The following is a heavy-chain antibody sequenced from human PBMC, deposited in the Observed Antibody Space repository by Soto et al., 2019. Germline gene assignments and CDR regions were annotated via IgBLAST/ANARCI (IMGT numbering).Heavy chain of an antibody. D-gene: IGHD3-22*01. V-gene: IGHV3-7*01. CDR1: GFTFSSYW. Sequence: EVQLVESGGGLVQPGGSRSLSGAPSGFTFSSYWRSWVGQAPGKGLEWVANIKQEGSEKYYVDSVKGRFTISRDNAKNSLYLQMNSLRAEDTAVYYCARPGLVVVITSDWYFDLWGRGTLVTVSS. J-gene: IGHJ2*01. CDR2: IKQEGSEK. CDR3: ARPGLVVVITSDWYFDL.